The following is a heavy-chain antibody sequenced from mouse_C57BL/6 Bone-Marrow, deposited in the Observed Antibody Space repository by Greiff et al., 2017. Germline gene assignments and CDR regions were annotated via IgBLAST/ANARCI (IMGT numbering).Heavy chain of an antibody. CDR1: GYTFTSYW. J-gene: IGHJ1*03. CDR3: ARPYCSNYWYFDV. V-gene: IGHV1-55*01. CDR2: IYPGSGST. Sequence: VQLQQPGAELVKPGASVKMSCKASGYTFTSYWITWVQQRPGQGLEWIGDIYPGSGSTNYNEKVKSKGTLTVDTSSSTAYMQLSSLTSEDSAVYYCARPYCSNYWYFDVWGTGTTVTVSS. D-gene: IGHD2-5*01.